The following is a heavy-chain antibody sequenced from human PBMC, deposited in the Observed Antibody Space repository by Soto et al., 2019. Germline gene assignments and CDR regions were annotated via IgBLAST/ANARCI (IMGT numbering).Heavy chain of an antibody. V-gene: IGHV3-23*01. Sequence: EVQLLESGGGLVQPGGSLRLSCAASGFTFSSYAMRWVRQAPGKGLEWVSAISGSGGSTYYADSVKGRFTVSRDTSKNTLYRQMNSLRAEDTAVYYCARRGSGSYYAYWGQGTLVTVSS. CDR2: ISGSGGST. CDR3: ARRGSGSYYAY. D-gene: IGHD1-26*01. J-gene: IGHJ4*02. CDR1: GFTFSSYA.